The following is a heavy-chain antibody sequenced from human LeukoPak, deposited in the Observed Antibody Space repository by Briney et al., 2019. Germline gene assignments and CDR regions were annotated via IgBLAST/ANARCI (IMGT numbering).Heavy chain of an antibody. J-gene: IGHJ4*02. CDR2: IYTSGST. Sequence: SETLSLTCTVSGGSISSYYWSWIRQPAGKGLEWIGRIYTSGSTNYNPSLNSRVTMSVDTSKTQFSMKLSSVTAADTAAYYCAREGYYDSSGYSPVFDYWGQGTLVTVSS. CDR1: GGSISSYY. D-gene: IGHD3-22*01. V-gene: IGHV4-4*07. CDR3: AREGYYDSSGYSPVFDY.